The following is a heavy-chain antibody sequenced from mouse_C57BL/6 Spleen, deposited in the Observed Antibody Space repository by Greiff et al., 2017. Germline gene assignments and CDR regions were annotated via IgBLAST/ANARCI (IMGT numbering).Heavy chain of an antibody. J-gene: IGHJ1*03. CDR3: TTEGYCGV. Sequence: VQLQQSGAELVRPGASVKLSCTASGFNIKDDYMHWVKQRPEQGLEWIGWIDPENGDTEYASKFQGKATITADTSSHTAYLQLSSLPSEDTAVYYCTTEGYCGVWGTGATVTVSS. V-gene: IGHV14-4*01. CDR1: GFNIKDDY. CDR2: IDPENGDT.